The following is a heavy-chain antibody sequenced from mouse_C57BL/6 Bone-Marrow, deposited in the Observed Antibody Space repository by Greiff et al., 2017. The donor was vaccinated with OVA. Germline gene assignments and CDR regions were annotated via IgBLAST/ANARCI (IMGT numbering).Heavy chain of an antibody. CDR3: ARGDYGSSYDAMDY. D-gene: IGHD1-1*01. CDR1: GFNIKNTY. J-gene: IGHJ4*01. CDR2: IDPANGNT. Sequence: EVKLVESVAELVRPGASVKLSCTASGFNIKNTYMHWVKQRPEQGLEWIGRIDPANGNTKYAPKFQGKATITADTSSNTAYLQLSSLTSEDTAIYYCARGDYGSSYDAMDYWGQGTSVTVSS. V-gene: IGHV14-3*01.